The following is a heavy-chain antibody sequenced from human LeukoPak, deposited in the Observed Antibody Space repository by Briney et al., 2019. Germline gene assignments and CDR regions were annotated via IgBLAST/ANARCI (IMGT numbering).Heavy chain of an antibody. Sequence: PSQTLSLTCTVSGGSISSGGYYWSWIRQHPGKGLEWIGYIYYSGSTNYNPSLKSRVTISVDTSKNQFSLDLSSMTAADTAVYYCARQKCTSTSCLTKNAFDIWGQGTMVTVSS. CDR1: GGSISSGGYY. CDR2: IYYSGST. V-gene: IGHV4-31*03. D-gene: IGHD2-2*01. CDR3: ARQKCTSTSCLTKNAFDI. J-gene: IGHJ3*02.